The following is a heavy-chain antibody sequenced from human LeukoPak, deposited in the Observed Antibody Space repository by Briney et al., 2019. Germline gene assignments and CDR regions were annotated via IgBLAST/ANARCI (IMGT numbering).Heavy chain of an antibody. D-gene: IGHD4-17*01. CDR3: ARVGGYGAYGAY. Sequence: GEAMHISSEGSGYGFTNDWIGWGRPMAGEGVEWRGIIYPGDSDTRYRPSFQGEVTISVDKSISTAYLQWSSLRPSDTAMYYCARVGGYGAYGAYWGQGTLVTVSS. V-gene: IGHV5-51*03. CDR1: GYGFTNDW. J-gene: IGHJ4*02. CDR2: IYPGDSDT.